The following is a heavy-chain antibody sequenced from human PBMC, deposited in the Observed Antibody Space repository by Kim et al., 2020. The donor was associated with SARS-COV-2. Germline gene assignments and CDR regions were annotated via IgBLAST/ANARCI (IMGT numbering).Heavy chain of an antibody. Sequence: NPALKTRVTMSVDKSKNQFSLNLTSVTAADTAVYYCARGGRPAYYYYGMDVWGQGTTVTVSS. V-gene: IGHV4-4*07. J-gene: IGHJ6*02. CDR3: ARGGRPAYYYYGMDV. D-gene: IGHD3-16*01.